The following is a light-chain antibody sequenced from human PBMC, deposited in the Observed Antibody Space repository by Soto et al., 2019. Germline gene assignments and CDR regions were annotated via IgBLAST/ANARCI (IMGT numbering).Light chain of an antibody. V-gene: IGLV2-14*03. CDR1: SSDFGGYNY. J-gene: IGLJ1*01. CDR3: SSYTAGSTLG. CDR2: AVS. Sequence: QSALTQPASVSGSPGQSITISCTGTSSDFGGYNYVSWYQQVPGKAPKLMIYAVSNRPSGVSNRFSGSKSGNTASLTISGLQPEDEADYYCSSYTAGSTLGFGTGTKVTVL.